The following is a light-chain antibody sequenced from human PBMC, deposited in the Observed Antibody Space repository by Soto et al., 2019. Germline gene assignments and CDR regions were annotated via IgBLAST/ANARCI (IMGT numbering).Light chain of an antibody. V-gene: IGKV3-11*01. CDR1: QSVSSY. Sequence: EVVLTQSPATLSLPPGERATLSCRASQSVSSYLAWYQQKPGQPPRLLIFDVSNRATGVAARFSGSGSGTEFTLTISSVEAEDFAVYYCQHRSRWPLTFGGGTKVEIK. J-gene: IGKJ4*01. CDR2: DVS. CDR3: QHRSRWPLT.